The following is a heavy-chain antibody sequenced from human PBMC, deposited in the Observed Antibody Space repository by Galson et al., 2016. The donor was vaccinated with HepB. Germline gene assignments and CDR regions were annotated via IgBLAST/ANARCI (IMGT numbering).Heavy chain of an antibody. D-gene: IGHD3-9*01. CDR3: AKSVLEYDILTGYYRRGADY. CDR1: GFTFSSYA. Sequence: STRLPCPASGFTFSSYALSWVRKAPGKGLEWVSSSGSGGPTYYADSVKGRFTISRDNSKNTLCLQMHSMRADDTAVYYCAKSVLEYDILTGYYRRGADYWGQGTLVTVSS. CDR2: SGSGGPT. J-gene: IGHJ4*02. V-gene: IGHV3-23*01.